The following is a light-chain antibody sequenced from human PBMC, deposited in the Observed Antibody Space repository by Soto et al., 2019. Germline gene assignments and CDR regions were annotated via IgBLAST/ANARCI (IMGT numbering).Light chain of an antibody. CDR3: QQYNNWPLT. J-gene: IGKJ5*01. CDR2: GAS. Sequence: EIVMTQSPATLSVSPGERATLSCRASQSVSGNLAWYQQKPGQARRLLIYGASSRDTRIAVRFSGSGSGTEFTLTISSLQSEDFAVYYCQQYNNWPLTLGQGTRLEIK. CDR1: QSVSGN. V-gene: IGKV3-15*01.